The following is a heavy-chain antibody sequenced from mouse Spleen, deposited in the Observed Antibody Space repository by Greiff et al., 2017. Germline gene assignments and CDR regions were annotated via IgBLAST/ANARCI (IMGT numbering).Heavy chain of an antibody. D-gene: IGHD2-4*01. Sequence: VQLQQSGPGLVAPSQSLSITCTVSGFSLTNYAVHWVRQSPGKGLEWLGVIWSDGSTDYNAAFISRLSISKDNSKSQVFFKMNSLQADDTAIYYCARNGDMMTKTGYYFDYWGQGTTLTGSS. V-gene: IGHV2-4-1*01. J-gene: IGHJ2*01. CDR2: IWSDGST. CDR1: GFSLTNYA. CDR3: ARNGDMMTKTGYYFDY.